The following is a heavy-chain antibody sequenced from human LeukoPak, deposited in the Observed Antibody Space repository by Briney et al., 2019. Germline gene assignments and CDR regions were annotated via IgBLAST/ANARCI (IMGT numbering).Heavy chain of an antibody. Sequence: PGGSLRLSCSASGFTFSPYTMNWVRQAPGKGLEWVSSISSRGTYIYFADAGKGRFTISRDNDENSLYLQMSSLRAEDTAVYYCASDTYGDENYWGQGTLVTVSS. CDR1: GFTFSPYT. D-gene: IGHD4-17*01. CDR2: ISSRGTYI. J-gene: IGHJ4*02. V-gene: IGHV3-21*01. CDR3: ASDTYGDENY.